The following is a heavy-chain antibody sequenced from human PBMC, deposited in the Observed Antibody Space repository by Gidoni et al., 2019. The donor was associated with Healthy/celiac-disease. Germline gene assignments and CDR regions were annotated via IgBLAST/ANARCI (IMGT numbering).Heavy chain of an antibody. CDR1: GCSISSGGYY. CDR2: IYYSGST. Sequence: QVPLQESGLGLVKPSQTLSLPCPVSGCSISSGGYYWSWIRQHPGKGLEWIGYIYYSGSTYYNPSLKSRVTISVDTSKNQFSLKLSSVTAADTAVYYCARAPLGGGSYWFDYWGQGTLVTVSS. CDR3: ARAPLGGGSYWFDY. J-gene: IGHJ4*02. D-gene: IGHD1-26*01. V-gene: IGHV4-31*03.